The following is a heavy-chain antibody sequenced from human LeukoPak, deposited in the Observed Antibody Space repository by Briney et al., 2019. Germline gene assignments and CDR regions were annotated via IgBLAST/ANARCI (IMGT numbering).Heavy chain of an antibody. Sequence: MTSGTLSLTCAVSGGSISSSNWWSWVRQPPGKGLEWIGEIYHSGSTNYNPSLKSRVTISVDKSKNQFSLKLSSVTAADTAVYYCASGYDILTGYYSSWFDPWGQGTLVPVSS. D-gene: IGHD3-9*01. CDR1: GGSISSSNW. J-gene: IGHJ5*02. V-gene: IGHV4-4*02. CDR3: ASGYDILTGYYSSWFDP. CDR2: IYHSGST.